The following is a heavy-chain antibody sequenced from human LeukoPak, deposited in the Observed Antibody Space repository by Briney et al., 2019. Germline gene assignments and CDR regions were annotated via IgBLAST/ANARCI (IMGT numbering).Heavy chain of an antibody. J-gene: IGHJ4*02. CDR3: ATGLLVLRYNKQGSDY. CDR2: ISSSGNTI. CDR1: GFTFSDYY. V-gene: IGHV3-11*01. D-gene: IGHD3-9*01. Sequence: MSGGSLRLSCAASGFTFSDYYMSWIRQAPGKGPEWVAYISSSGNTIYYADSVKGRLTISRDNAKNSLYLQMKSLRAEDTAVYYCATGLLVLRYNKQGSDYWGQGTLVTVSS.